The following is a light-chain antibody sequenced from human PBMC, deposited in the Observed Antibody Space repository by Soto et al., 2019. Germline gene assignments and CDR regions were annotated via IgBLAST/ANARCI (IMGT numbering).Light chain of an antibody. J-gene: IGLJ1*01. CDR2: DDD. CDR1: SSNIGGNS. CDR3: GSWDSSLSDYV. V-gene: IGLV1-51*01. Sequence: QSVLTQPPSVSAAPGQRVTISCSGSSSNIGGNSVSWYQQLPGTAPKLLIYDDDKRPSGIPDRFSGPKSGTSATLGITGFQTGDEADHYCGSWDSSLSDYVFGTGTKVTVL.